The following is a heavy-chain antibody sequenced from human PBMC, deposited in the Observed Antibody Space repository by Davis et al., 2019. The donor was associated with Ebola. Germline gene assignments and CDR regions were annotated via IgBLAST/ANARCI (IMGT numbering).Heavy chain of an antibody. CDR3: AKSRGSSWYGMDV. CDR2: ISSSSSYI. D-gene: IGHD6-13*01. CDR1: GFTFSSYS. V-gene: IGHV3-21*01. Sequence: GESLKISCAASGFTFSSYSMNWVRQAPGKGLEWVSSISSSSSYIYYADSVKGRFTISRDNAKNSLYLQMNSLRAEDTAVYYCAKSRGSSWYGMDVWGQGATVTVSS. J-gene: IGHJ6*02.